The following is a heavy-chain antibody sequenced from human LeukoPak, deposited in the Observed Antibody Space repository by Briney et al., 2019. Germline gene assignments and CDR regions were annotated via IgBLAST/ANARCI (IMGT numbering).Heavy chain of an antibody. CDR3: VRHGAPGASRVHI. D-gene: IGHD3-10*01. V-gene: IGHV4-34*01. Sequence: NASETLSLTCAVYGGSFSGYYWSWIRQPPGKGLEWIGEINHSGSTNYNPSLKSRVTISVGTSKNQFSLKLSSVTAADTAVYYCVRHGAPGASRVHIWGQGTLVAVSS. CDR1: GGSFSGYY. CDR2: INHSGST. J-gene: IGHJ3*02.